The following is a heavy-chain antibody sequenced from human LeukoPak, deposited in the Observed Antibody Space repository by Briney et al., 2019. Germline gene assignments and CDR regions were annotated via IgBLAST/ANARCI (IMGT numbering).Heavy chain of an antibody. CDR3: AREMGNGYWFDY. CDR1: GYTLTVYD. CDR2: MNPNSGNT. Sequence: ASVKVSCKASGYTLTVYDINWVRQATGQGLEWMGWMNPNSGNTGYAQKFQGRVTMTRNTAISTAYLELNSLRSDDTAVYYCAREMGNGYWFDYWGQGTLITVSS. V-gene: IGHV1-8*02. D-gene: IGHD3-3*01. J-gene: IGHJ4*02.